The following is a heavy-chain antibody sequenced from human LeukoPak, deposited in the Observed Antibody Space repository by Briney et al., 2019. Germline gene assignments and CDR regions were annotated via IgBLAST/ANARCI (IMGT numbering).Heavy chain of an antibody. D-gene: IGHD3-3*01. J-gene: IGHJ2*01. CDR3: ARDVVDYDFWSGYSYWYFDL. CDR1: GGSISSGSYY. CDR2: IYTSGST. Sequence: SQTLSLTCTVSGGSISSGSYYWSWIRQPAGKGLEWIGRIYTSGSTNYNPSLKSRFTISVDTSKNQFSLKLSSVTAADTAVYYCARDVVDYDFWSGYSYWYFDLWGRGTLVTVSS. V-gene: IGHV4-61*02.